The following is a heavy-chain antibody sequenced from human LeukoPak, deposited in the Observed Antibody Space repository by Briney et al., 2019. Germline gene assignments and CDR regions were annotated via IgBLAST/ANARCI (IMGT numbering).Heavy chain of an antibody. CDR3: AKASRDGYNSFFDY. V-gene: IGHV4-4*02. Sequence: NPSETLSLTCAVSGGSISSSNWWSWVRQPPGKGLEWIGEIYHSGSTNYYPSLKSRVTISVDKSKTQFSLKLSSVTAADTAVYYCAKASRDGYNSFFDYWGQGTLVTVSS. CDR1: GGSISSSNW. D-gene: IGHD5-24*01. J-gene: IGHJ4*02. CDR2: IYHSGST.